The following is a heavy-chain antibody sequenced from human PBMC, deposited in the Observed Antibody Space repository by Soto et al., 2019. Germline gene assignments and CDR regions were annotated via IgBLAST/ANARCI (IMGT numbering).Heavy chain of an antibody. CDR2: IYYTGSI. J-gene: IGHJ3*02. V-gene: IGHV4-39*01. D-gene: IGHD2-2*01. Sequence: QLQESGPGLVKPSETLSLTCTVSGGSISSGNYYWGWIRQPPGKELEWIGSIYYTGSIYYNPSLKSRVTISVDTSKNQFSLKLSSVTAADTAVYYCARLVGYCSSASCYGGFDIWGQGTMVTVSS. CDR3: ARLVGYCSSASCYGGFDI. CDR1: GGSISSGNYY.